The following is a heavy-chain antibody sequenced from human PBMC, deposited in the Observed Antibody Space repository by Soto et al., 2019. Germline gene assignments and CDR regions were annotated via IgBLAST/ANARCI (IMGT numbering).Heavy chain of an antibody. CDR2: INQDGSEK. CDR1: GFTFRTYW. D-gene: IGHD5-18*01. J-gene: IGHJ6*02. CDR3: ARDGSTIWYSYDYHGMDV. V-gene: IGHV3-7*05. Sequence: EVQLVESGGGLVQPGGSLRLSCGASGFTFRTYWLSWVRQVPGKGLEWVANINQDGSEKNYVDSVKGRFTISRDNAKNSLYLQMSSLRAEDTALYYCARDGSTIWYSYDYHGMDVWGQGTTVTVSS.